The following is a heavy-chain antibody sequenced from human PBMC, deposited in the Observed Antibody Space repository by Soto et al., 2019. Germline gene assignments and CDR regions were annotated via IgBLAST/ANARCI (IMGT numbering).Heavy chain of an antibody. D-gene: IGHD2-2*01. Sequence: QIQLVQSGTEVKKPGASVKVSCKASGYIFTNYGITWVRQAPGQGLEWMGWISPHNGKTSYAQRVQDRVTMTTDTPTSTAYMELRSLRSDDTAMYYCARRPSADWFDPWGQGTLVTVSS. CDR2: ISPHNGKT. CDR1: GYIFTNYG. CDR3: ARRPSADWFDP. J-gene: IGHJ5*02. V-gene: IGHV1-18*01.